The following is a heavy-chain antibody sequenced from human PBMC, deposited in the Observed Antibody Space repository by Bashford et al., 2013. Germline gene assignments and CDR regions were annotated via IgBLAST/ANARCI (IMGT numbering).Heavy chain of an antibody. V-gene: IGHV1-8*01. D-gene: IGHD3-22*01. CDR2: MNPNSDNTT. J-gene: IGHJ5*02. CDR3: ARIWYFYDNSGYFFNP. Sequence: WVRQAPGQGLEWMGWMNPNSDNTTKYIQQFQGRITMTADTSTGTVYMQLSSLRSEDTAVYYCARIWYFYDNSGYFFNPWGHGTQVTVSS.